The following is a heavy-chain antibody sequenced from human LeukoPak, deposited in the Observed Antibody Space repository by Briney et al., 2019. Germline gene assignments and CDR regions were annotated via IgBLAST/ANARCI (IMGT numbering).Heavy chain of an antibody. Sequence: PGGSLRLSCAASGFVVSSNYMNWVRQAPGKGLEWVSSISSSSSYIYYADSVKGRFTISRDNAKNSLYLQMNSLRAEDTAVYYCARDRVMAAAGNTFDYWGQGTLVTVSS. CDR2: ISSSSSYI. CDR3: ARDRVMAAAGNTFDY. V-gene: IGHV3-21*01. CDR1: GFVVSSNY. D-gene: IGHD6-13*01. J-gene: IGHJ4*02.